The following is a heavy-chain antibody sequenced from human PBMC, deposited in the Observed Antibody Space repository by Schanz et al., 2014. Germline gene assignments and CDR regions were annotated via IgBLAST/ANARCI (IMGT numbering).Heavy chain of an antibody. CDR3: ARRLRGFDY. CDR1: GGSISTYY. CDR2: IYYTGHT. D-gene: IGHD4-17*01. J-gene: IGHJ4*02. V-gene: IGHV4-59*08. Sequence: QVQLQESGPGLVKPSETLSLTCTVSGGSISTYYWSWIRQPPGKGLEWIGYIYYTGHTYYNPSLKRRVAISVDTSKNPFSRKMFSGTAADTAVYYCARRLRGFDYWGQGTLVTVSS.